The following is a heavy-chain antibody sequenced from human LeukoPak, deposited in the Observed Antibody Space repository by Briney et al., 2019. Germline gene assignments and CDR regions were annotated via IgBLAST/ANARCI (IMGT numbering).Heavy chain of an antibody. CDR2: ISGGGNT. CDR3: AKGGTGYCSTITCTGAVHFDS. CDR1: GFTVSSNY. Sequence: GGSLRLSCAASGFTVSSNYMNWVRQAPGKGLEWVSTISGGGNTYYADSVKGRFTISRDTSKNTLSLQMDSLTAEDTAVYYCAKGGTGYCSTITCTGAVHFDSWGQGTLVTVSS. V-gene: IGHV3-53*01. D-gene: IGHD2-2*01. J-gene: IGHJ4*02.